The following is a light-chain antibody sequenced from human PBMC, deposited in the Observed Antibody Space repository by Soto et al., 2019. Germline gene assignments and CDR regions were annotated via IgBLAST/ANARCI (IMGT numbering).Light chain of an antibody. Sequence: DIQMTQSPSSLSASVGDRVTITCQTNQDISNYLNWYQQKPGKAPKLLIYGASNLETGVPSGFSGSGSGTDFTFAISSLQPEDTATYYCQQYDNLLFTFGPGTKVDIK. CDR1: QDISNY. CDR3: QQYDNLLFT. CDR2: GAS. V-gene: IGKV1-33*01. J-gene: IGKJ3*01.